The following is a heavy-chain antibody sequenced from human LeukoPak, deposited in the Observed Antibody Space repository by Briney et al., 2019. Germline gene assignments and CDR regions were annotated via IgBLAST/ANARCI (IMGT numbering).Heavy chain of an antibody. D-gene: IGHD2-2*01. CDR1: GYTFTGYY. J-gene: IGHJ5*02. CDR2: INPNSGGT. CDR3: ARAPNRLIVPAAMSWFDH. Sequence: ASVKVSCKASGYTFTGYYMHWVRQAPGQGLEWMGWINPNSGGTNYAQKFQGRVTMTRDTSISTAYMELSRLRSDDTAVYYCARAPNRLIVPAAMSWFDHWGQGTLVTVSS. V-gene: IGHV1-2*02.